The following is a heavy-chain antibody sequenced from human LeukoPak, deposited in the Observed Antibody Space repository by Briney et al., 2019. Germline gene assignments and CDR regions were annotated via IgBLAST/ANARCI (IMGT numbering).Heavy chain of an antibody. Sequence: GGSLRLSCAASGFTFSSYWMHWVRLAPGKGLVWVSRIKSDGSTTTYADSVKGQFTVSRDNANDTLYLQMNSLRAEDTAVYYCARGGVSSAYTWFAPWGQGTLVTVSS. V-gene: IGHV3-74*03. CDR3: ARGGVSSAYTWFAP. CDR2: IKSDGSTT. CDR1: GFTFSSYW. J-gene: IGHJ5*02. D-gene: IGHD3-16*01.